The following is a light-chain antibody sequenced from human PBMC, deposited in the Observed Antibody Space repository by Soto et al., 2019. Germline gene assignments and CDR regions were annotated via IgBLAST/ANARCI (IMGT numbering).Light chain of an antibody. CDR2: EGT. CDR3: CSYASTGTYV. Sequence: QSALTQPASVSGSPGQSIAISCTGTSSDVGNYNLVSWYQQHSGKAPKLMIYEGTKRPSGVSDRSSGSKSGNTGSLTISGLQAEEEFDYYCCSYASTGTYVFGTGTQLTVL. CDR1: SSDVGNYNL. V-gene: IGLV2-23*01. J-gene: IGLJ1*01.